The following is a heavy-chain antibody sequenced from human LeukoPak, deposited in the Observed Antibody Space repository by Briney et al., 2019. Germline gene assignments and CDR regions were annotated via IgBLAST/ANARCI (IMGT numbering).Heavy chain of an antibody. CDR1: GFIFSSYA. V-gene: IGHV3-23*01. D-gene: IGHD1-1*01. CDR2: MSGSCGST. J-gene: IGHJ6*02. Sequence: GGSLRLSCVGSGFIFSSYAMSWVRQAPGKGLEWVSGMSGSCGSTPYSDSVKVRVTISRDNSKNTMYPQLNSLRDADTAIFYCAKTLRMSPTTISYGLDVWGQGITVTVSS. CDR3: AKTLRMSPTTISYGLDV.